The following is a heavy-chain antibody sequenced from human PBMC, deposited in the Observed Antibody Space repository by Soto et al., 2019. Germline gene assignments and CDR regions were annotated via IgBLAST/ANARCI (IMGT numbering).Heavy chain of an antibody. CDR1: GGSFSGYY. Sequence: QVQLHQWGAGLLKPSETLSLTCAVYGGSFSGYYWSWIRQPQGKRMEGMGEINHRGSTNYNPSLKRRVTISVYKSKNPFSLKLSSVTAEDTAVYYCARVWGQLWGMYGRYFDHWGQGPLVTVSS. CDR3: ARVWGQLWGMYGRYFDH. CDR2: INHRGST. D-gene: IGHD5-18*01. V-gene: IGHV4-34*01. J-gene: IGHJ4*02.